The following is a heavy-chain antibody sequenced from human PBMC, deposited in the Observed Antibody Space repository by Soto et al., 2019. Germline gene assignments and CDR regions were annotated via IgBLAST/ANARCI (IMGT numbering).Heavy chain of an antibody. D-gene: IGHD5-12*01. CDR1: GYTFISYD. CDR3: VRGLYTGYEWGDH. CDR2: MNPNRGNT. V-gene: IGHV1-8*01. Sequence: VQLVQSGAEVKKPGASVKVSCKASGYTFISYDINWVRQAPGQGLEWMGWMNPNRGNTDYAQKFQGRVTMTRNTSIPTAYMELRSLTSEDTAVYFCVRGLYTGYEWGDHWGQGTLITVSS. J-gene: IGHJ4*02.